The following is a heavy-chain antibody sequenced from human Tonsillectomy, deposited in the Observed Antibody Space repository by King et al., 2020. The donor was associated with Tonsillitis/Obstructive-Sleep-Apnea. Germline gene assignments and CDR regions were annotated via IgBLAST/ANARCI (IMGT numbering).Heavy chain of an antibody. J-gene: IGHJ6*02. Sequence: VQLQESGPGLVKPSETLSLTCSVSGGSISSYYWSWIRQPAGKGLEWIGRIYTSGSTNYNPSLKSRVTMSVDTSKNQFSLKLSSVTAADTAVYYCARGLGYWSGGSCYFSRFGDDYGMDVWGQGTTVTVSS. CDR2: IYTSGST. CDR1: GGSISSYY. V-gene: IGHV4-4*07. D-gene: IGHD2-15*01. CDR3: ARGLGYWSGGSCYFSRFGDDYGMDV.